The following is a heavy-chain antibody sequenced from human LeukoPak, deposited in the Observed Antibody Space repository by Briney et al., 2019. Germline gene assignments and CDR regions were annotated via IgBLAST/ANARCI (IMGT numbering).Heavy chain of an antibody. CDR2: IYYSGST. CDR3: ARHKYSGSYSLTDY. J-gene: IGHJ4*02. D-gene: IGHD1-26*01. V-gene: IGHV4-39*01. Sequence: PSETLSLTCTVSGGSISSSSYYWGWIRQPPGKGLEWIGSIYYSGSTYYNPSLKGRVTISVDTSKNQFSLKLGSVTAADTAVYYCARHKYSGSYSLTDYWGQGTLVTVSS. CDR1: GGSISSSSYY.